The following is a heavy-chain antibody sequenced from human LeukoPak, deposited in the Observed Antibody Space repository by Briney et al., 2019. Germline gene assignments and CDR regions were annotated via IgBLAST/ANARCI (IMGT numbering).Heavy chain of an antibody. D-gene: IGHD5-12*01. J-gene: IGHJ4*02. V-gene: IGHV3-7*01. CDR1: GFTFSSYA. CDR2: IKQDGSEK. CDR3: ARDSCGYQY. Sequence: QSGGSLRLSCAASGFTFSSYAMSWVRQAPGKGLEWVANIKQDGSEKYYVDSVKGRFTISRDNAKNSLYLQMNSLRAEDTAVYYCARDSCGYQYWGQGTLVTVSS.